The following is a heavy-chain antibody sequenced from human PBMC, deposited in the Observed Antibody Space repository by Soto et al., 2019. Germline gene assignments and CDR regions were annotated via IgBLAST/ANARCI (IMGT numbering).Heavy chain of an antibody. V-gene: IGHV1-18*01. CDR3: ARDWHYYDSSGYPFDY. Sequence: QVQLGQSGAEVKKPGASVKVSCKASGYTFTSYGISWVRQAPGQGLEWMGWISAYNGNTNYAQKLQGRVTMTTDTSTSTAYMELRSLRSDDTAVYYCARDWHYYDSSGYPFDYWGQGTLVTVSS. J-gene: IGHJ4*02. CDR2: ISAYNGNT. D-gene: IGHD3-22*01. CDR1: GYTFTSYG.